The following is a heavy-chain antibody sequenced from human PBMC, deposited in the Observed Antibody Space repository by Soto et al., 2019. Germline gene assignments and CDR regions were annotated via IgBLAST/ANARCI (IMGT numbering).Heavy chain of an antibody. V-gene: IGHV4-59*01. CDR1: GGSISSYY. J-gene: IGHJ4*02. CDR2: IYYSGST. Sequence: QVQLQESGPGLVKPSETLSLTCTVSGGSISSYYWSWIRQPPGKGLEWIGYIYYSGSTNYNPSLKSRVTISVATSKNQFSLKLSSVTAADTAVYYCARRSCCSGGSCHDYWGQGTLVTVSS. D-gene: IGHD2-15*01. CDR3: ARRSCCSGGSCHDY.